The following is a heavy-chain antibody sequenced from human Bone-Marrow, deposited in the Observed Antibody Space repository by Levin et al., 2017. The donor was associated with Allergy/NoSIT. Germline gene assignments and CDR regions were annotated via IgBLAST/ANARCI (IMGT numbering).Heavy chain of an antibody. J-gene: IGHJ4*02. V-gene: IGHV4-59*01. CDR1: GDSLSSYY. Sequence: SETLSLTCTVSGDSLSSYYWSWIRQPPGKRLEWIAYISYSGSTNYNPPLKSRVTLSVDTSKNHFSLNLTSVTAADTAVYYCARSLRRENFDYWGQGILVTVSS. CDR2: ISYSGST. D-gene: IGHD5-24*01. CDR3: ARSLRRENFDY.